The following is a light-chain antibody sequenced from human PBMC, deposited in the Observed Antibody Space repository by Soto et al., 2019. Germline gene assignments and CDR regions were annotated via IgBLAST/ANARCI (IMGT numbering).Light chain of an antibody. CDR2: GAS. CDR1: QSVSSSD. CDR3: QQYGGSPLYT. J-gene: IGKJ2*01. V-gene: IGKV3-20*01. Sequence: EIVLTQSPGTLSLSPGDRATLSCRASQSVSSSDLAWYQQKPGQAPRLLIYGASTRATGIPDRFSGSESGTDFTLTISRLEPEEFAVYYCQQYGGSPLYTFGQGTKLEIK.